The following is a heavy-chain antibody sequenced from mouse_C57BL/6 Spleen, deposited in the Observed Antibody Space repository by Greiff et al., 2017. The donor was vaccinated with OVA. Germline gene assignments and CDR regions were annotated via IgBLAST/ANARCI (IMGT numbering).Heavy chain of an antibody. Sequence: EVKVVESGGGLVKPGGSLKLSCAASGFTFSSYTMSWVRQTPEKRLEWVATISGGGGNTYYPDSVKGRFTISRDTAKNTLYLQMSSLRSEDTALYYCARQKGYYFDYWGQGTTLTVSS. CDR3: ARQKGYYFDY. CDR1: GFTFSSYT. CDR2: ISGGGGNT. V-gene: IGHV5-9*01. J-gene: IGHJ2*01.